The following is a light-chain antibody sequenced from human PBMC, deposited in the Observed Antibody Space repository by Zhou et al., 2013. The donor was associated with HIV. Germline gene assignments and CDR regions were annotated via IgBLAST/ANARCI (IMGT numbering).Light chain of an antibody. Sequence: DIQMTQSPSTLSASVGDRVTITCRASQSISSWLAWYQQKPGKAPKLLIYKASSLESGVPSRFSGSGSGTEFTLTISSLEPDDFAVYYCQQRSTYTFGPGTRLEI. J-gene: IGKJ2*01. CDR2: KAS. CDR1: QSISSW. CDR3: QQRSTYT. V-gene: IGKV1-5*03.